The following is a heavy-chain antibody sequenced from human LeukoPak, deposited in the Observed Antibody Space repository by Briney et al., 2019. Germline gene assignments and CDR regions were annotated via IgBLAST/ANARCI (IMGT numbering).Heavy chain of an antibody. CDR2: ISSSSSYI. CDR1: GFTFSSYS. Sequence: PGGSLRLSCAASGFTFSSYSMNWVRQAPVKGLEWVSSISSSSSYIYYADSVKGRFTISRDNAKNSLYLQMNSLRAEDTAVYYCARVDSSGYYTFDYWGQGTLVTVSS. CDR3: ARVDSSGYYTFDY. V-gene: IGHV3-21*03. J-gene: IGHJ4*02. D-gene: IGHD3-22*01.